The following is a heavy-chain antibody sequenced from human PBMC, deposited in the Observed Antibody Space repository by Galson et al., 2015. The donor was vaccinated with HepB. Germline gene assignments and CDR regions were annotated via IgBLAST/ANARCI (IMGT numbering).Heavy chain of an antibody. V-gene: IGHV4-59*01. J-gene: IGHJ3*02. CDR3: ARFNYEEIFDI. D-gene: IGHD4-11*01. Sequence: ATLSLTCNVSGGSIRSYYWSWIRQPPGKGLEWIGYFYYSGSPNYNPALKSRVPISVDTSKNQFSLKLSSVTAADTAVYYCARFNYEEIFDIWGQGTLVTVSS. CDR2: FYYSGSP. CDR1: GGSIRSYY.